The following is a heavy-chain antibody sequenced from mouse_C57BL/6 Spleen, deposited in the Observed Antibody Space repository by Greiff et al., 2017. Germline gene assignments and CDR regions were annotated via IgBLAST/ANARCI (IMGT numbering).Heavy chain of an antibody. CDR2: ISGGGGNT. V-gene: IGHV5-9*04. D-gene: IGHD4-1*01. CDR1: GFTFSSYT. CDR3: ARGGTGTDY. J-gene: IGHJ2*01. Sequence: EVKLMESGGGLVKPGGSLKLSCAASGFTFSSYTMSWVRQTPEKRLEWVATISGGGGNTYYPDSVKGRFTISRDNGKNTLFLQMTSLRSEETAMYYCARGGTGTDYWGQGTTLTVSS.